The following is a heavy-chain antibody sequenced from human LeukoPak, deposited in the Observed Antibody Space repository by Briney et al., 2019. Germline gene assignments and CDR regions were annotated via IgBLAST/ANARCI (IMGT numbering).Heavy chain of an antibody. J-gene: IGHJ2*01. CDR1: GGSVSSGSYY. Sequence: PSETLSLTCTVSGGSVSSGSYYWSWFRQPPGKGLEWIGYIYYSGSTNYNPSLKSRVTISVDTSKNQFSLKLSSVTAADTAVYYCARDRPSGYSSGWYGSYWYFDLWGRGTLITVSS. CDR2: IYYSGST. CDR3: ARDRPSGYSSGWYGSYWYFDL. V-gene: IGHV4-61*01. D-gene: IGHD6-19*01.